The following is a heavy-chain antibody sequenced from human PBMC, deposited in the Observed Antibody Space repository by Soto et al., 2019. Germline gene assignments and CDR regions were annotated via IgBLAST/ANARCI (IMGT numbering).Heavy chain of an antibody. CDR1: GYTFTSYD. Sequence: QVQLVQSGAEVKKPGASVKVSCKASGYTFTSYDINWVRQATGQGLEWMGWMNPNSGNTGYAQKFQGRVTMTRNTXXSTAYMELSSLRSEDTAVYYCARAVLDYGDYYLDYWGQGTLVTVSS. CDR3: ARAVLDYGDYYLDY. D-gene: IGHD4-17*01. V-gene: IGHV1-8*01. CDR2: MNPNSGNT. J-gene: IGHJ4*02.